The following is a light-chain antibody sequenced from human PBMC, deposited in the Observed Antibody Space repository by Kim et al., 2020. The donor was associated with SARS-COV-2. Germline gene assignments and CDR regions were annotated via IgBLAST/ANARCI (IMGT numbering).Light chain of an antibody. Sequence: SPGERATLSCRASQSVSSTYLAWYQQKPGQAPRLLIYGASTRATGIPDRFSGSGSGTDFTLTISRLEPEDFAVYYCQQYGRSPWTFGQGTKVDIK. CDR1: QSVSSTY. J-gene: IGKJ1*01. CDR2: GAS. V-gene: IGKV3-20*01. CDR3: QQYGRSPWT.